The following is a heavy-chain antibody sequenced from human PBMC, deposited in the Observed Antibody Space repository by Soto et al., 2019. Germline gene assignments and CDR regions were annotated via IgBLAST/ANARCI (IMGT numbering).Heavy chain of an antibody. Sequence: ETLSLTCTVSGGSISSYYWSWIRQPAGKGLEWIGRIYTSGSTNYNPSLKSRVTMSVDTSKNQFSLKLSSVTAADTAVYYCARVRIAARTVAYGMDVWGQGTTVTVS. CDR3: ARVRIAARTVAYGMDV. CDR2: IYTSGST. D-gene: IGHD6-6*01. CDR1: GGSISSYY. J-gene: IGHJ6*02. V-gene: IGHV4-4*07.